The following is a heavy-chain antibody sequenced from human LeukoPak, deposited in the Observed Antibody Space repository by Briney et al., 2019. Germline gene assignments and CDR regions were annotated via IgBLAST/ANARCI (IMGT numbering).Heavy chain of an antibody. CDR2: INPNSGGT. V-gene: IGHV1-2*02. CDR1: GYTFTGYY. D-gene: IGHD6-13*01. Sequence: ASVKVSCKASGYTFTGYYMHWVRQAPGQGLEWMGWINPNSGGTNYAQKFQDRVTMTRDTSISTAYMELSRLRSDDTAVYYCARDAVAAALNWFDPWGQGTLVTVSS. J-gene: IGHJ5*02. CDR3: ARDAVAAALNWFDP.